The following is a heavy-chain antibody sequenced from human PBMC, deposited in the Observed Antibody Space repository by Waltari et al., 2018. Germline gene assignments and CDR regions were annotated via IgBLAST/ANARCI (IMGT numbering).Heavy chain of an antibody. J-gene: IGHJ6*02. CDR1: GFTVSSNY. CDR2: IYSGGST. CDR3: ATSQPRYSGYDWTYYYYYGMDV. V-gene: IGHV3-66*02. D-gene: IGHD5-12*01. Sequence: EVQLVESGGGLVQPGGSLRLSCAASGFTVSSNYMSWVRQAPGKGLEWVSVIYSGGSTYYADSVKGRFTISRDNSKNTLYLQMNSLRAEDTAVYYCATSQPRYSGYDWTYYYYYGMDVWGQGTTVTVSS.